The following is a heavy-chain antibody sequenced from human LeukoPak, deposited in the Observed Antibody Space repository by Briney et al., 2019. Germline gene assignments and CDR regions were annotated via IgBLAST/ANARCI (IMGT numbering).Heavy chain of an antibody. J-gene: IGHJ4*02. D-gene: IGHD1-1*01. Sequence: GESLKLSCKGSGYSFTSYWIGWVRQMPGKGLEGMGIIYPGESDTIYSPSFQGQVTISADNSISTAYLQWSSLKASDTAMYYCARPVDWNGGYYFDYWGQGTLVTVSS. CDR2: IYPGESDT. CDR1: GYSFTSYW. V-gene: IGHV5-51*03. CDR3: ARPVDWNGGYYFDY.